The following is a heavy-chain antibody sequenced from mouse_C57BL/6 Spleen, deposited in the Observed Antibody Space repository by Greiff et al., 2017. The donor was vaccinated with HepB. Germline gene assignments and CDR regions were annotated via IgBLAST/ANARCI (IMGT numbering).Heavy chain of an antibody. J-gene: IGHJ3*01. CDR3: TAYGNHVGFAY. CDR1: GFNIKDDY. D-gene: IGHD2-1*01. CDR2: IDPENGDT. Sequence: VHVKQSGAELVRPGASVKLSCTASGFNIKDDYMHWVKQRPEQGLEWIGWIDPENGDTEYASKFQGKATITADTSSNTAYLPLSSLTSEDTAVYYCTAYGNHVGFAYWGQGTLVTVSA. V-gene: IGHV14-4*01.